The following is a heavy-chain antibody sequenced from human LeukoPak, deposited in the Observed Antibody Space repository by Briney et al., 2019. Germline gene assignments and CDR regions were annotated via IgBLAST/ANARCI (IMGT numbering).Heavy chain of an antibody. V-gene: IGHV4-4*02. Sequence: KTSETLSLTCAVSGGSISSSNWWSWVRQTPGKGLEWIGEIYHSGSTNYNPSLKSRVTISVDTSKNQFSLKLSSVTAADTAVYYCAREGPEDAYYYYYYMDVWGKGTTLTVSS. CDR1: GGSISSSNW. CDR2: IYHSGST. CDR3: AREGPEDAYYYYYYMDV. J-gene: IGHJ6*03.